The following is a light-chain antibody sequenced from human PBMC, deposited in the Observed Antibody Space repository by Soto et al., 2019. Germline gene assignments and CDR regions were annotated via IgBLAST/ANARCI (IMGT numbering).Light chain of an antibody. CDR1: QSVCSRC. CDR3: QHYDTSPLT. CDR2: GAS. V-gene: IGKV3-20*01. J-gene: IGKJ1*01. Sequence: EIVLTQSPCTLSLSPGERVTLSCRASQSVCSRCLAWYQQKPGQSPRLLIYGASSMATGIPDRFSGSGSGTDFTLTISRLEPEDFAVYYCQHYDTSPLTFGQGTKVEIK.